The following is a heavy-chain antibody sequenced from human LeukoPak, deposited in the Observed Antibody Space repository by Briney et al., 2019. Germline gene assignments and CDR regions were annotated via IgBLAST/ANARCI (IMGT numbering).Heavy chain of an antibody. D-gene: IGHD3-9*01. CDR3: ARDGHYDILTGYYSPRGGFDY. CDR2: IKSKTDGGTT. Sequence: PGGSLRLSCAASGFTFSSYWMSWVRQAPGKGLEWVGRIKSKTDGGTTDYAAPVKGRFTISRDDSKNTLYLQMNSLRAEDTAVYYCARDGHYDILTGYYSPRGGFDYWGQGTLVTVSS. V-gene: IGHV3-15*01. J-gene: IGHJ4*02. CDR1: GFTFSSYW.